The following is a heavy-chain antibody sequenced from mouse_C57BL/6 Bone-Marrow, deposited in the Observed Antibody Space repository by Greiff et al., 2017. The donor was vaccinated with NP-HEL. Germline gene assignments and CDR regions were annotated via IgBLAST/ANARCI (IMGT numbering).Heavy chain of an antibody. CDR1: GFNITDDY. Sequence: VQLQQSGAELVRPGASVKLSCTASGFNITDDYMHWVKQRPAQGLEWIGWIDPENGDTEYASKFQGKATITADTSSNTAYLQLSSLTSEDTAVYYCTTDYGSSYAMDYWGQGTSVTVSS. D-gene: IGHD1-1*01. CDR3: TTDYGSSYAMDY. J-gene: IGHJ4*01. V-gene: IGHV14-4*01. CDR2: IDPENGDT.